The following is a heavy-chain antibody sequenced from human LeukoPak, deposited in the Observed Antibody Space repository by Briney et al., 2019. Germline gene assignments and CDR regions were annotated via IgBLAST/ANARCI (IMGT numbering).Heavy chain of an antibody. CDR3: ASTLVAAAPFDY. V-gene: IGHV1-46*01. CDR2: INPSGCST. Sequence: ASVKVSCKASGYIFTTYYMHWVRQAPGQGLEWMGIINPSGCSTSYAQKLQGRVTMPRDTSTSKVYMELSSLRSEDTAVYYCASTLVAAAPFDYWGQGTLVTVSS. D-gene: IGHD2-15*01. J-gene: IGHJ4*02. CDR1: GYIFTTYY.